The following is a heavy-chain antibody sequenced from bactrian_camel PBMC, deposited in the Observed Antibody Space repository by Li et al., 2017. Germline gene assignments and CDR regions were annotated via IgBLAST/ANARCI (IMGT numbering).Heavy chain of an antibody. CDR3: AARSQSRGYCSTNPKFIC. V-gene: IGHV3S26*01. Sequence: QLVESGGGSVQAGGSLRLSCATSGYARSSSCMGWFRQAPGKEHEGVAVIDSRGGSMYKASVKGRSTISKDNANNTLYLQMNSLKPEDAAKYYCAARSQSRGYCSTNPKFICWGQGTQVTVS. CDR2: IDSRGGS. D-gene: IGHD2*01. CDR1: GYARSSSC. J-gene: IGHJ4*01.